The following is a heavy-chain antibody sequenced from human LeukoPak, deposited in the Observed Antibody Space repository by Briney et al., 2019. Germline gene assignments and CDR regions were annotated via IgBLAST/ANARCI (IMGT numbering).Heavy chain of an antibody. CDR3: AREEMVRGVIHPTFLDY. V-gene: IGHV1-46*01. CDR1: GYTFTSYY. Sequence: ASVKVSCKASGYTFTSYYMHWVRQAPGQGLEWMGIINPSGGSTSYEQKFQGRVTMTRDMSTSTVYMELSSLRSEDTAVYYCAREEMVRGVIHPTFLDYWGQGTLVTVSS. D-gene: IGHD3-10*01. J-gene: IGHJ4*02. CDR2: INPSGGST.